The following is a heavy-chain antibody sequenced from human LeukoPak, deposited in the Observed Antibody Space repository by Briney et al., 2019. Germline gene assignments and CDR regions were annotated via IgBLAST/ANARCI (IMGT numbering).Heavy chain of an antibody. J-gene: IGHJ5*02. Sequence: SGPTLVKPPQTLTLTYTFSGVSLSTSGGGVGWIRQPPGKALEWLALISWNDAKRYSPSLKSKLTITKDTSKNQVVLTMTNMDPVDTATYYSARSGGITIFGVVNRWFDPWGQGTLVTVSS. V-gene: IGHV2-5*01. CDR3: ARSGGITIFGVVNRWFDP. CDR1: GVSLSTSGGG. D-gene: IGHD3-3*01. CDR2: ISWNDAK.